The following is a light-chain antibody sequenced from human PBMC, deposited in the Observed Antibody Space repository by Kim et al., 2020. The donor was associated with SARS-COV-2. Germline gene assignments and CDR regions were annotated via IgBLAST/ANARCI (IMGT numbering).Light chain of an antibody. CDR2: WAS. CDR1: QSVLYSSNNKNY. V-gene: IGKV4-1*01. CDR3: QQYYSTRT. J-gene: IGKJ1*01. Sequence: RATINCKSSQSVLYSSNNKNYLAWYQQKPGQPPKLLIYWASTRESGVPDRFSGSGSGTDFTLTISSLQAEDVAVYYCQQYYSTRTFGQGTQVDIK.